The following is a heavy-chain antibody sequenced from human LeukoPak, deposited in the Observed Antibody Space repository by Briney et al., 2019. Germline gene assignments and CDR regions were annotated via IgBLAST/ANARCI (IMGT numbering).Heavy chain of an antibody. D-gene: IGHD3-22*01. J-gene: IGHJ4*02. CDR1: GYTFTNYG. CDR2: IIPILGIA. V-gene: IGHV1-69*04. CDR3: ARVPSYYDSSGSTVDY. Sequence: SVKVSCKASGYTFTNYGITWVRQAPGQGLEWMGRIIPILGIANYAQKFQGRVTITADKSTSTAYMELSSLRSEDTAVYYCARVPSYYDSSGSTVDYWGQGTLVTVSS.